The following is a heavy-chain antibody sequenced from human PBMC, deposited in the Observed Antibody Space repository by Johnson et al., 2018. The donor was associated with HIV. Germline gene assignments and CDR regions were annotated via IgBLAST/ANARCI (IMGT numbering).Heavy chain of an antibody. V-gene: IGHV3-30*02. CDR1: GFTFRSYG. CDR3: ARGQRSSCYPVNAFDI. J-gene: IGHJ3*02. D-gene: IGHD6-13*01. CDR2: IRYDGSSK. Sequence: QVQLVESGGGVVQPGGSLRLSCAVSGFTFRSYGMHWVRQAPGKGLEWVAFIRYDGSSKYYADSVKDRFTISRDNSKNTLYLQMNSLRAVDTAVYYCARGQRSSCYPVNAFDIWGQGTMVTVSS.